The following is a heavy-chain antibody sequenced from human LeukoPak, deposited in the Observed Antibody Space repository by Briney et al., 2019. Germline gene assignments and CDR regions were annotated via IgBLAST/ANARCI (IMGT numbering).Heavy chain of an antibody. V-gene: IGHV4-4*09. J-gene: IGHJ6*02. CDR3: ARQQLVTPSYYYGMDV. CDR2: IYTSGST. Sequence: SETLSLTCTVSGGSISSYYWSWIRQPPGKGLEWIGYIYTSGSTNYNPSLKSRVTISVDTSKNQFSLQLSSVTAADTAVYYCARQQLVTPSYYYGMDVWGQGTTVTVSS. CDR1: GGSISSYY. D-gene: IGHD6-13*01.